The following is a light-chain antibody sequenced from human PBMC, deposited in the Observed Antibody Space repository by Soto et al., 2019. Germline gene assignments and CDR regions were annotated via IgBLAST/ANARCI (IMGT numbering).Light chain of an antibody. V-gene: IGLV1-40*01. CDR2: GNS. J-gene: IGLJ7*01. CDR1: SSNIGAGYD. CDR3: QSYDSSLSGSHAV. Sequence: QSVLTQPPSVSGAPGQRVTISCTGSSSNIGAGYDVHWYQQLPGTAPKLLIFGNSNRPSGVPYRFSGSKSGTSASLAITGLQAEDEADYYCQSYDSSLSGSHAVFGGGTQLTVL.